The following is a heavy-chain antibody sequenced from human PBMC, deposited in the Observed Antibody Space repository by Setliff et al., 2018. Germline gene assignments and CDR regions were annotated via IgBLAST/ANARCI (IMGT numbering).Heavy chain of an antibody. CDR1: GGSISSYS. D-gene: IGHD3-16*01. J-gene: IGHJ5*02. Sequence: PSETLSLTCNVSGGSISSYSWSWIRQAPGKGLEWIGYLYYSGNTNYNPSLKSRVTISGDTSQNQFSLKLNSVTATDTALYYCARRTFGSGRFDPWGQGTLVTVSS. CDR3: ARRTFGSGRFDP. CDR2: LYYSGNT. V-gene: IGHV4-59*08.